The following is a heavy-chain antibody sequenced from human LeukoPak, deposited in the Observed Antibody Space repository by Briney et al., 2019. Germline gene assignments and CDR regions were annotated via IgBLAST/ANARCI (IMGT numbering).Heavy chain of an antibody. CDR3: ARRGLVDVFHAFDI. J-gene: IGHJ3*02. CDR2: ITPIFGTP. Sequence: SVEVSCKASGGTFSTSGITWVRQAPGQGLEWMGGITPIFGTPNYAQKFRGRVTIIADESMSTAYMDLRSLRSEDTAVYYCARRGLVDVFHAFDIWGQGTLVTVSS. V-gene: IGHV1-69*13. D-gene: IGHD6-19*01. CDR1: GGTFSTSG.